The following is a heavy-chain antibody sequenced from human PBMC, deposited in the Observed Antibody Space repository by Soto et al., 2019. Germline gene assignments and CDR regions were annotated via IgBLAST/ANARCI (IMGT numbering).Heavy chain of an antibody. D-gene: IGHD6-19*01. CDR2: ITGSGTI. V-gene: IGHV3-48*01. CDR1: GVSFRSYS. CDR3: ESGWSFDY. J-gene: IGHJ4*02. Sequence: PGGSLRLSCAASGVSFRSYSMYWVRQAPGKAPEWVSYITGSGTIYYADSVQGRFAVSRDIAKSSLYLQMNSLRAEDTAVYYCESGWSFDYWGQGTLVTVSS.